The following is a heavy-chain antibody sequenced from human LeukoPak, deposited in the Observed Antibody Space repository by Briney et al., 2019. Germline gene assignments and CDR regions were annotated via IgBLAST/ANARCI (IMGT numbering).Heavy chain of an antibody. CDR2: INPDSGGT. V-gene: IGHV1-2*02. CDR3: ARASSLRY. Sequence: GASVKVSCKASGYTFTACYLHWVRQAPGQGLEWMGWINPDSGGTKYAQKFQGRVTMTRDTSISTAYMEVSRLTSDDTAIYYCARASSLRYWGQGTLVTVSS. CDR1: GYTFTACY. J-gene: IGHJ4*02. D-gene: IGHD2-2*01.